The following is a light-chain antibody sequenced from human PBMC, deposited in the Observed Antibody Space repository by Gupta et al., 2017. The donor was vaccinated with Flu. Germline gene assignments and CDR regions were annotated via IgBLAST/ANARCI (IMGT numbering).Light chain of an antibody. J-gene: IGKJ3*01. Sequence: CRPTRRVLHTDGNSYLAWYQQKPGQSPQLLIYFGSNRASGIPDRFSGSGSGTDFTLKISRVEPEDFGVYYCMQYVRFSPFTFGQGTKVDIK. CDR3: MQYVRFSPFT. V-gene: IGKV2-28*01. CDR2: FGS. CDR1: RRVLHTDGNSY.